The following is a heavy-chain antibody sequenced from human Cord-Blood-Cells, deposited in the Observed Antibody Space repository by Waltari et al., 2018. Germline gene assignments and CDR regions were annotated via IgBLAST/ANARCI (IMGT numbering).Heavy chain of an antibody. CDR2: IYYSGST. J-gene: IGHJ4*02. V-gene: IGHV4-59*08. CDR3: ARHVSSLGILGGLDY. Sequence: QVQLQESGPGLVKPSETLSLTYTVSGGSISRYYWRWIRQPPGKGLEWIGYIYYSGSTNYNPSLKSRVTISVDTSKNQFSLKLSSVTAADTAVYYCARHVSSLGILGGLDYWGQGTLVTVSS. D-gene: IGHD7-27*01. CDR1: GGSISRYY.